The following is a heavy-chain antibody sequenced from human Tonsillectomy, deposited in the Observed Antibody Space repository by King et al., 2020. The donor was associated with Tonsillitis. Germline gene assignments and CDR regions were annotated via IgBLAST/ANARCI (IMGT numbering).Heavy chain of an antibody. J-gene: IGHJ6*02. CDR1: GGSFSGYY. V-gene: IGHV4-34*01. CDR3: VENYYDSRGLIDTLLGGMDV. D-gene: IGHD3-22*01. CDR2: INHNGST. Sequence: VQLQQWGAGLLKPSETLSLTCTVYGGSFSGYYWSWIRQPPGKGLEWIGEINHNGSTYYNPSLKSRLTISVDTSKNQLSLELSSVTAADTAVYYCVENYYDSRGLIDTLLGGMDVWGQGTTVTVSS.